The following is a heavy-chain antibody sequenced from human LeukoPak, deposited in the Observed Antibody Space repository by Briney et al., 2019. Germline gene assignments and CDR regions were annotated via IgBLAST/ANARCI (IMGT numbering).Heavy chain of an antibody. CDR3: AREIGPRQLHLWGSAFDY. CDR1: GYTFINYY. Sequence: ASVKVSCKASGYTFINYYMHWVRQAPGQGLEWMGIINPSGGTTSYVQKFQGRVTMTRDTSTSTVYMELSSLRSEDTAVYYCAREIGPRQLHLWGSAFDYWGQGTLVTVSS. D-gene: IGHD5-18*01. V-gene: IGHV1-46*01. CDR2: INPSGGTT. J-gene: IGHJ4*02.